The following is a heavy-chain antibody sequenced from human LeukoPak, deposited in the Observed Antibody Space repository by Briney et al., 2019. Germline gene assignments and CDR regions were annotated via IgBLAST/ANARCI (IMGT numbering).Heavy chain of an antibody. V-gene: IGHV3-48*04. Sequence: GGSLRLSCAASGFIFSDYSMNWVRQAPGKGLEWISNIRGSRSGLGSGKYYADSVRGRFTISRDDAKNSLYLQMSSLRAEDTAFYYCARDNNWGFDYWGQGALVTVSS. J-gene: IGHJ4*02. CDR2: IRGSRSGLGSGK. CDR3: ARDNNWGFDY. CDR1: GFIFSDYS. D-gene: IGHD7-27*01.